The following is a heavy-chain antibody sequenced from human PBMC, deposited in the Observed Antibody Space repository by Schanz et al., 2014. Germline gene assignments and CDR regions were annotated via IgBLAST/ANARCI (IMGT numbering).Heavy chain of an antibody. CDR1: GGSFSGYW. CDR2: VNHGGYT. CDR3: ARPNSASYRIYYFDY. D-gene: IGHD1-26*01. Sequence: QVQLQQWGAGLLKPSETLSLTCAFSGGSFSGYWWTWVRQSPGKGLEWIGEVNHGGYTNYNPSLKSRVTVPVDIPKKHSPRRLSSVTAADTAVYYCARPNSASYRIYYFDYWGQGTLVTVSS. V-gene: IGHV4-34*01. J-gene: IGHJ4*02.